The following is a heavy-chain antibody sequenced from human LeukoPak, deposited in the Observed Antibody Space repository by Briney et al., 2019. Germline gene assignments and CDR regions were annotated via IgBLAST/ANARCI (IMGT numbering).Heavy chain of an antibody. CDR1: GGSISSSSYY. CDR3: ARIALLSAFDI. Sequence: PSETLSLTCTVSGGSISSSSYYWGWIRQPPGKGLEWIGSIYTSGSTNYNPSLKSRVTISVDTSKNQFSLKLSSVTAADTAVYYCARIALLSAFDIWGQGTMVTVSS. J-gene: IGHJ3*02. CDR2: IYTSGST. D-gene: IGHD1-26*01. V-gene: IGHV4-39*07.